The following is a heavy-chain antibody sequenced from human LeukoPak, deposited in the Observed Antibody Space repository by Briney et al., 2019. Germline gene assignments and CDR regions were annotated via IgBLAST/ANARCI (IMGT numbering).Heavy chain of an antibody. CDR2: IKQDGSEK. Sequence: PGGSLSLSCAASGFTFSSYWMSWVRQAPGKGLEWVANIKQDGSEKYYVDSVKGRFTISRDNAKNSLYLQMNSLRAEDTAVYYCAREYDFWSGYYVRENWFDPWGQGTLVTVSS. CDR3: AREYDFWSGYYVRENWFDP. V-gene: IGHV3-7*01. CDR1: GFTFSSYW. J-gene: IGHJ5*02. D-gene: IGHD3-3*01.